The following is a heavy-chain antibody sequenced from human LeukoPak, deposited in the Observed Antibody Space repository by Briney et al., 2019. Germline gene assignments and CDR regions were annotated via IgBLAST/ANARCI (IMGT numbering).Heavy chain of an antibody. Sequence: AGGSLRLSCAASGFTFSSYAMSWVRQAPGKGLEWVSAISGSGGSTYYADSVKGRFTISRDNSKNTLYLQMNSLRAEDTAVYYCAKDMGLRFLEWLLSFDYWGQGTLVTVSS. D-gene: IGHD3-3*01. CDR2: ISGSGGST. CDR3: AKDMGLRFLEWLLSFDY. V-gene: IGHV3-23*01. J-gene: IGHJ4*02. CDR1: GFTFSSYA.